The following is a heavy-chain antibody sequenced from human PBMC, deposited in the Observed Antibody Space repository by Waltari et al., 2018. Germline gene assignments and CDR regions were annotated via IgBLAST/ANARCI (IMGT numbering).Heavy chain of an antibody. CDR3: ARLDIVVVPAAILEYSSSRRYWYFDL. D-gene: IGHD2-2*02. V-gene: IGHV4-4*07. CDR1: GGSISSYY. Sequence: QVQLQESGPGLVKPSETLSLTCTVSGGSISSYYWSWIRQPAGKGLEWIGRIYTSGSTSYNPSLKSRVTMSVDTSKNQFSLKLSSVTAADTAVYYCARLDIVVVPAAILEYSSSRRYWYFDLWGRGTLVTVSS. J-gene: IGHJ2*01. CDR2: IYTSGST.